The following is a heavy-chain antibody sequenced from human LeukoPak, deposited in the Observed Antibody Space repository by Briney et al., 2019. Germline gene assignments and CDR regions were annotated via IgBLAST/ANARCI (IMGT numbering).Heavy chain of an antibody. CDR2: INPNSGGT. Sequence: ASVKVSCKASGGTFSSYAISWVRQAPGQGLEWMGRINPNSGGTNYAQKFQGRVTMTRDTSISTAYMELSRLRSDDTAVYYCAGANYYDSSGYSLWGQGTLVTVSS. J-gene: IGHJ4*02. CDR1: GGTFSSYA. CDR3: AGANYYDSSGYSL. D-gene: IGHD3-22*01. V-gene: IGHV1-2*06.